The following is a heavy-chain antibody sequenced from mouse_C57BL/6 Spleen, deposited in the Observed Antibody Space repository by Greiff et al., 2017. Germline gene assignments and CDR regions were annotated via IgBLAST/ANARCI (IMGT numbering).Heavy chain of an antibody. J-gene: IGHJ2*01. V-gene: IGHV1-15*01. CDR3: TRRDGYYGY. Sequence: VQLQESGAELVRPGASVTLSCKASGYTFTDYEMHRVKQTPVHGLEWIGAIDPETGGTAYNQKFKGKAILTADKSSSTAYMELRSLTSEDSAVYYCTRRDGYYGYWGQGTTLTVSS. D-gene: IGHD2-3*01. CDR1: GYTFTDYE. CDR2: IDPETGGT.